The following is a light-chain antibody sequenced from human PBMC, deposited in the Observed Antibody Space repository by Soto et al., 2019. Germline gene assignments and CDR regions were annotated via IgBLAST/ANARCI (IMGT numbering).Light chain of an antibody. CDR1: QDISRA. Sequence: IQLTQSPSSLSATVGDRVTITCRASQDISRALAWYQQKPGKAPNLLISPASNLQSGVPSRFSGSGSGTDFTLTVNGLQPEDFATYWCQQLYGYPLTFGGGSKVEIK. CDR3: QQLYGYPLT. V-gene: IGKV1-9*01. CDR2: PAS. J-gene: IGKJ4*01.